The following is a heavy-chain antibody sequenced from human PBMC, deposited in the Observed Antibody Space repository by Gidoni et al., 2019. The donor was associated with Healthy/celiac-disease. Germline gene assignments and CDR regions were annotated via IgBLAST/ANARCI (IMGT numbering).Heavy chain of an antibody. CDR3: ARGGRHYDSSGYPVFDAFDI. D-gene: IGHD3-22*01. CDR2: IGTAGDT. V-gene: IGHV3-13*04. Sequence: EVQLVESGGGLVQPGGSLRLSCAASGFTFSSYDMPWVRQATGKGLEWVSAIGTAGDTYYPGSVKGRFTISRENAKNSLYLQMNSLRAGDTAVYYCARGGRHYDSSGYPVFDAFDIWGQGTMVTVSS. CDR1: GFTFSSYD. J-gene: IGHJ3*02.